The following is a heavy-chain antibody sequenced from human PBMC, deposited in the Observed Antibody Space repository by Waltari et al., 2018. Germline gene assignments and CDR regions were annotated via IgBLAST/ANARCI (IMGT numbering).Heavy chain of an antibody. CDR1: GFTFSSYS. CDR3: ARGALTPDH. V-gene: IGHV3-23*01. CDR2: SAPAGYDTYYAGYEK. J-gene: IGHJ5*02. Sequence: EVQVLESGGGLVQPGGSLRLSCAASGFTFSSYSMTWVRQAAGKGLEWVSSSAPAGYDTYYAGYEKYYADSVRGRFTFSRDNSKNTVYLQMNNLKVDDTAVYYCARGALTPDHWGQGTLVTVSP.